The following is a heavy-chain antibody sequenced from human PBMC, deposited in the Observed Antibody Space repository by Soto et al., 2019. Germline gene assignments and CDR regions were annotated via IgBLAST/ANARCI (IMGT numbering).Heavy chain of an antibody. V-gene: IGHV2-5*02. CDR2: IYWDDDQ. Sequence: QITLKESGPPLVRPAQTLTLTCAFSGFSLTTTSMGVAWIRQPPGKALEWLALIYWDDDQRYSPSLKDRLTISTDTSRSRVVLTISNMHPEDTGTYFCAHAGDYDLLSFDHWGPGTLVTVSS. CDR3: AHAGDYDLLSFDH. D-gene: IGHD4-17*01. J-gene: IGHJ4*02. CDR1: GFSLTTTSMG.